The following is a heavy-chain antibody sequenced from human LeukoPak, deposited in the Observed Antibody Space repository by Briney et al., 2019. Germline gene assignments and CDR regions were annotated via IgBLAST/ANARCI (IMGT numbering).Heavy chain of an antibody. CDR1: GFTFSSYG. J-gene: IGHJ4*02. V-gene: IGHV3-33*01. D-gene: IGHD3-22*01. Sequence: PGGSLRLSCAASGFTFSSYGMHWVRQAPGKGLEWVAVIWYDGSNKYYADSVKGRFTISRDNSKNTLYLQMNSLRAEDTAVYYCARDQGVVVITHSFDYWGQGTLVTVSS. CDR2: IWYDGSNK. CDR3: ARDQGVVVITHSFDY.